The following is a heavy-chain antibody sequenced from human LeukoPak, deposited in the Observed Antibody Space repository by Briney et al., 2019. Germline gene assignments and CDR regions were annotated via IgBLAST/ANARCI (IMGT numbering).Heavy chain of an antibody. CDR2: IIPILGIA. J-gene: IGHJ4*02. CDR1: GGTFSSYA. Sequence: AASVKVSCKASGGTFSSYAISWVRQAPGQGLEWMGRIIPILGIANYAQKFQGRVTITADKSTSTAYMELSSLRSEDTAVYYCARDPSTSYYYDHWGQGTLVTVSS. D-gene: IGHD2/OR15-2a*01. V-gene: IGHV1-69*04. CDR3: ARDPSTSYYYDH.